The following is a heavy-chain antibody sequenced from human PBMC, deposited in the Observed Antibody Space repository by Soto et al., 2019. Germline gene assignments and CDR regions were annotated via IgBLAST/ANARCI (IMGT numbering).Heavy chain of an antibody. V-gene: IGHV3-33*01. CDR2: ILYDGSEK. J-gene: IGHJ4*02. Sequence: QVQLVESGGGVVQPGRSLRLSCVASGFMFDSYGMQWVRQAPGKGLEWVAIILYDGSEKYHADSVKGRFTISRDNSKNTLYLQMNSLRAEDTALYYCAREPGRIAVAGFDYWGQGTLVTVSS. D-gene: IGHD6-19*01. CDR3: AREPGRIAVAGFDY. CDR1: GFMFDSYG.